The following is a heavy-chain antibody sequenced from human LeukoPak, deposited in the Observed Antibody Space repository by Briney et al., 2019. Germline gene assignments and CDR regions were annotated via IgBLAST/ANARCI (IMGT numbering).Heavy chain of an antibody. V-gene: IGHV3-21*01. CDR2: ISSSSSYI. Sequence: PGGSLRLSCAASGFAFSSYNMNWVRQAPGKGLEWVSSISSSSSYIYYTDSVKGRFTISRDNAKNSLYLQMNSLRAEDTAVYYCARDRWELPDYFDYWGQGTLVTVSS. J-gene: IGHJ4*02. D-gene: IGHD1-26*01. CDR1: GFAFSSYN. CDR3: ARDRWELPDYFDY.